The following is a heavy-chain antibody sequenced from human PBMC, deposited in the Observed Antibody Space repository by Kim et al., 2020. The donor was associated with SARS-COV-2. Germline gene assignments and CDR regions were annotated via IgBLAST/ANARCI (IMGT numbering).Heavy chain of an antibody. J-gene: IGHJ6*02. D-gene: IGHD3-3*01. CDR3: ARDCGRGRDFWSGYYTGRYGMDV. V-gene: IGHV4-61*01. CDR2: IYYSGST. Sequence: SETLSLTCTVSGGSVSSGSYYWSWSRQPPGKGLEWIGYIYYSGSTNYNPSLKSRVTISVDTSKNQFSLKLRSVTAADTAVYYCARDCGRGRDFWSGYYTGRYGMDVWGQGTTVTVSS. CDR1: GGSVSSGSYY.